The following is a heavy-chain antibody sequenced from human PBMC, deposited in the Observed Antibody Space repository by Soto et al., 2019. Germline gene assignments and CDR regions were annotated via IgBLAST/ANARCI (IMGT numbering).Heavy chain of an antibody. CDR1: GGSISSDY. CDR3: ARAGRGYDP. Sequence: QVRLQESGPGLVKPSGTLSLTCTVSGGSISSDYWSWIRQPPGKGLEWIGYMYYSGGTNYNPSLKSLVTISIDTSKKRFSLELRSVTAADTAVYYCARAGRGYDPWGQGTLVTVSS. D-gene: IGHD3-22*01. CDR2: MYYSGGT. J-gene: IGHJ5*02. V-gene: IGHV4-59*01.